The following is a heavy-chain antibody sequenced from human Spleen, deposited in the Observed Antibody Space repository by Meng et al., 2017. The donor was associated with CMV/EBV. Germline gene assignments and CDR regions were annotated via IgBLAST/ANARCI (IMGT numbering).Heavy chain of an antibody. J-gene: IGHJ6*02. V-gene: IGHV3-30*04. Sequence: GESLKISCVASGFTFSNYAIHWVRQAPGRGLEWVAIISFDGSNRYYIDSVKGRFTLARDNSRVSLQMDSLRVEDTAVYYCARDEIQEDGYGMDVWGQGTTVTVSS. CDR1: GFTFSNYA. CDR2: ISFDGSNR. D-gene: IGHD2-15*01. CDR3: ARDEIQEDGYGMDV.